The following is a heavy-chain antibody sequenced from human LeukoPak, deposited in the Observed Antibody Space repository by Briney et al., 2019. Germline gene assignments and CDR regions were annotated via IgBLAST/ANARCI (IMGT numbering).Heavy chain of an antibody. J-gene: IGHJ5*02. CDR1: GYSFTNYA. CDR3: ARDYLEYGDYGHGT. D-gene: IGHD4-17*01. CDR2: IIPIIGTA. Sequence: SVKVSCKASGYSFTNYAISWVRQAPGQGLEWMGGIIPIIGTANNAQKFQGRVTITADKSTSTAYMELSSLRSEDTAVYYCARDYLEYGDYGHGTWGQGTLVTVSS. V-gene: IGHV1-69*06.